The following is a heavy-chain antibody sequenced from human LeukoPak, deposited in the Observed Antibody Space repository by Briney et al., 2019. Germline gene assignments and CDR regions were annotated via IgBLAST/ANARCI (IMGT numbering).Heavy chain of an antibody. Sequence: PGGSLRLSCAASGFTFSSYEMSWVRQAPGKGLEWVSYISRSGSTIYYADSVKGRFTISRDNAKNSLYLQMNSLRAEDTAVYFCARAYGDYPYYFDYWGQGTLVTVSS. CDR1: GFTFSSYE. V-gene: IGHV3-48*03. CDR2: ISRSGSTI. J-gene: IGHJ4*02. CDR3: ARAYGDYPYYFDY. D-gene: IGHD4-17*01.